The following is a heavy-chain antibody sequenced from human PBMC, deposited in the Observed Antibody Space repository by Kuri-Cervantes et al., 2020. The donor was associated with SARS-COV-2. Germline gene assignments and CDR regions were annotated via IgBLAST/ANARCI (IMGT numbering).Heavy chain of an antibody. Sequence: SETLSLTCAVYGGSFSGYYWSWIRQPPGKGLEWIGEINHSGSTYYNPSLKSRVTISVDTSKNQFSLKLSSVTAADTAVYYCARCLAAAGSPPPAYYYYMDVWGKGTTVTVSS. D-gene: IGHD6-13*01. CDR1: GGSFSGYY. CDR2: INHSGST. CDR3: ARCLAAAGSPPPAYYYYMDV. V-gene: IGHV4-34*01. J-gene: IGHJ6*03.